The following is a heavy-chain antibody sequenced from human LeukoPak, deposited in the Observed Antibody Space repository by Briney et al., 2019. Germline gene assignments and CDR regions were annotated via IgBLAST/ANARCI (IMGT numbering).Heavy chain of an antibody. CDR1: GYIFTTYW. J-gene: IGHJ4*02. CDR3: ARTAITMVRGTYSPSHNDY. D-gene: IGHD3-10*01. V-gene: IGHV5-51*01. CDR2: IYPGDSHT. Sequence: KPGESLKISCKGSGYIFTTYWLAWVRQMPGKGLEWMGIIYPGDSHTRYSPSFQGQVTISADKSINTAFLQWNSLKASDTAMYYCARTAITMVRGTYSPSHNDYWGQGTLVTVSS.